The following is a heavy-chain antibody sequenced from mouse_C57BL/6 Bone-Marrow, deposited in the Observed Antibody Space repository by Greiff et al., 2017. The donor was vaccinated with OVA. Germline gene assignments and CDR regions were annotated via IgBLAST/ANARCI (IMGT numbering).Heavy chain of an antibody. J-gene: IGHJ2*01. CDR3: TRVGGYGLLDY. V-gene: IGHV5-9-1*02. Sequence: DVMLVESGEGLVKPGGSLKLSCAASGFTFSSYAMSWVRQTPEKRLEWVAYISSGGDYIYYADTVKGRFTISRDNARNTLYLQMSSLKSEDTAMYYCTRVGGYGLLDYWGQGTTLTVSS. CDR1: GFTFSSYA. D-gene: IGHD2-2*01. CDR2: ISSGGDYI.